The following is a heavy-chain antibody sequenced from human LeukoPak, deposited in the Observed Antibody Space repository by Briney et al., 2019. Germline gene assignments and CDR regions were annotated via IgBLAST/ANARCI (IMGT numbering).Heavy chain of an antibody. D-gene: IGHD7-27*01. Sequence: ASAKVSCKASGYIFTDYYIHWVRQAPEQGLEWMGRINPKTGGTDDAQDFQGRVTMTRDTSINTVYMELSSLRSDDTAVYYCSRDLASTPHWEFDYWGQGTPVTVS. V-gene: IGHV1-2*06. J-gene: IGHJ4*02. CDR2: INPKTGGT. CDR1: GYIFTDYY. CDR3: SRDLASTPHWEFDY.